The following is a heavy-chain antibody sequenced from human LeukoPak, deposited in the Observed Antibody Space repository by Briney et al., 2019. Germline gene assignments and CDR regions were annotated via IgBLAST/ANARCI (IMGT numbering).Heavy chain of an antibody. Sequence: GGSLRLSCAASGFTFSSYSMTWVRQAPGKGLQWVSSIRATGDTTFYADSVKGRSTISRDNSKNTLYLQMNSLRAEDTAVYYCARGGYTTYFDYWGQGFLVTVSS. CDR1: GFTFSSYS. V-gene: IGHV3-23*01. J-gene: IGHJ4*02. CDR3: ARGGYTTYFDY. D-gene: IGHD6-13*01. CDR2: IRATGDTT.